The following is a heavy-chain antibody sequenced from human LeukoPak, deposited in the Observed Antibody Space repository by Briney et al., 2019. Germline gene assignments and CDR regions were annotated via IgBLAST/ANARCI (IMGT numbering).Heavy chain of an antibody. CDR1: GGSISSSSYY. CDR2: IYYSGST. D-gene: IGHD3-10*01. V-gene: IGHV4-39*01. J-gene: IGHJ4*02. CDR3: ARHAVAMVRGVIPYFDY. Sequence: PSETLSLTCTVSGGSISSSSYYWGWIRQPPGKGLEWIGSIYYSGSTYYNPSLKSRVTISVDTSKNQFSLKLSSVTAADTAVYYCARHAVAMVRGVIPYFDYWGQGTLVTVSS.